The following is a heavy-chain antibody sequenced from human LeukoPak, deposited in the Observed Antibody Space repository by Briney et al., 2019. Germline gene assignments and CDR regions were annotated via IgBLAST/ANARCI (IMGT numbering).Heavy chain of an antibody. J-gene: IGHJ4*02. CDR2: IYYSGST. D-gene: IGHD2-2*01. Sequence: PSETLSLTCTVSGGSISSYYWSWIRQPPGEGLEWIGYIYYSGSTNYNPSLKSRVTISVDTSKNQFSLKPSSVTAADTAVYYCARQNIVVVPAAHKMEFDYWGQGTLVTVSS. CDR3: ARQNIVVVPAAHKMEFDY. V-gene: IGHV4-59*08. CDR1: GGSISSYY.